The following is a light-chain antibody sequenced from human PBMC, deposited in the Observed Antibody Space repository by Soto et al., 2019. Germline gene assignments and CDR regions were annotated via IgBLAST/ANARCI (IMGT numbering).Light chain of an antibody. CDR3: QQHSHWPPWT. V-gene: IGKV3-11*01. CDR1: ENVRTF. Sequence: EVVLTQSPATLSLSTGERATLSCRGSENVRTFVDWYQQKPGQAPRFLIYGASNRATGIPARFSGSGSGTDFTLTISDLEPEDFAVYYCQQHSHWPPWTFGQGTKVDTK. J-gene: IGKJ1*01. CDR2: GAS.